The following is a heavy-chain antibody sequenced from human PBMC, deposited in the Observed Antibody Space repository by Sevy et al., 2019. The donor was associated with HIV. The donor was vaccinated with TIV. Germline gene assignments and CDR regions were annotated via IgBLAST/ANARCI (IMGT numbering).Heavy chain of an antibody. V-gene: IGHV3-30*02. D-gene: IGHD2-2*01. J-gene: IGHJ6*02. Sequence: GGSLRLSCAASGFTFSTYGMHWVRQAPGQGLEWVAFIRFDGTIQYYTDSVKGRLTTSRDNSKNTPYLQMNSLRAVDTAVYFSAKVLHIVVVPAAIDYYYGMDVWGQGTTVTVSS. CDR3: AKVLHIVVVPAAIDYYYGMDV. CDR1: GFTFSTYG. CDR2: IRFDGTIQ.